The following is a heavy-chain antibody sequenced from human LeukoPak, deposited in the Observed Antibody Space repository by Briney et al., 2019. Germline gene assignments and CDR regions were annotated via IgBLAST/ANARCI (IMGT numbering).Heavy chain of an antibody. J-gene: IGHJ4*02. Sequence: SETLSLTCTVSGYSISSGYYWGCIRQPPGKGLEWFGSIYHSGSTYYNPSLKSRVTISVDTSKNQFSLKLSSVTAADTAVYYCARPYYYDSSGYYYRDYWGQGTLVTVSS. CDR3: ARPYYYDSSGYYYRDY. V-gene: IGHV4-38-2*02. D-gene: IGHD3-22*01. CDR2: IYHSGST. CDR1: GYSISSGYY.